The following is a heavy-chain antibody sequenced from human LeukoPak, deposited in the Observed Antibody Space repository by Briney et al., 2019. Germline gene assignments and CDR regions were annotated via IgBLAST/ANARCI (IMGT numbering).Heavy chain of an antibody. V-gene: IGHV1-8*02. D-gene: IGHD3-10*01. J-gene: IGHJ4*02. CDR2: MNPNSGNT. Sequence: ASVKVSCKASGYTFTGYYMHWVRQATGQGLEWMGWMNPNSGNTGYAQKFQGRVTMTRNTSISTAYMELSSLRSEDTAVYYCARGLSGSGSYYRRWGQGTLVTVSS. CDR3: ARGLSGSGSYYRR. CDR1: GYTFTGYY.